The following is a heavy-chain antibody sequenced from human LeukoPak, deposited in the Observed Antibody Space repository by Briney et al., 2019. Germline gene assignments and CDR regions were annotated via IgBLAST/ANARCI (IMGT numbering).Heavy chain of an antibody. V-gene: IGHV4-34*01. CDR3: ARHVGRYYYYYYMDV. Sequence: SETLSLTCTVSGGSISSYYWSWIRQPPGKGLEWIGEINHSGSTNYNPSLKSRVTISVDTSKNQFSLKLSSVTAADTAVYYCARHVGRYYYYYYMDVWGKGTTVTISS. CDR2: INHSGST. D-gene: IGHD1-26*01. J-gene: IGHJ6*03. CDR1: GGSISSYY.